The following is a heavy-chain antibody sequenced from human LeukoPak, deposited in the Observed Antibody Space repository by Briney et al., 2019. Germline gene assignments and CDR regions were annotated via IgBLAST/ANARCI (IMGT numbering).Heavy chain of an antibody. CDR2: IYYSGST. Sequence: LETLSLTCTVSGGSISSYYWSWIRQPPGKGLEWIGYIYYSGSTNYNPSLKSRVTISVDTSKNQFSLKLSSVTAADTAVYYCARYARIAARQYYFDYWGQGTLVTVSS. V-gene: IGHV4-59*01. CDR1: GGSISSYY. J-gene: IGHJ4*02. D-gene: IGHD6-6*01. CDR3: ARYARIAARQYYFDY.